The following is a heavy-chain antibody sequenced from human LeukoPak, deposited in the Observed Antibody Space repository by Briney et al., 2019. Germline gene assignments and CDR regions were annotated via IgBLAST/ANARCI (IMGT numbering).Heavy chain of an antibody. CDR3: ARRNYDYVWHYYYYYMDV. Sequence: GESLKISCKGSGYSFTSYWIGWVRPMPGKGLEWMGIIYPGDSDTRYSPSFQGQVTISADKSISTAYLQWSSLKASDTAMYYCARRNYDYVWHYYYYYMDVWGKGTTVTVSS. CDR2: IYPGDSDT. D-gene: IGHD3-16*01. J-gene: IGHJ6*03. V-gene: IGHV5-51*01. CDR1: GYSFTSYW.